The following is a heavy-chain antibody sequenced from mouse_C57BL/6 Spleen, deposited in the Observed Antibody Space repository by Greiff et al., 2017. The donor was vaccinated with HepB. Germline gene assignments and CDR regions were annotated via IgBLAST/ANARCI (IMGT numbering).Heavy chain of an antibody. V-gene: IGHV5-9*01. CDR2: ISGGGGNT. CDR1: GFTFSSYT. Sequence: EVQLVESGGGLVKPGGSLKLSCAASGFTFSSYTMSWVRQTPEKRLEWVATISGGGGNTYYPDSVKGRFTISRDNAKKALYLQMSSLRSEDTALYYCAGITTVVAWYFDVWGTGTTVTVSS. D-gene: IGHD1-1*01. J-gene: IGHJ1*03. CDR3: AGITTVVAWYFDV.